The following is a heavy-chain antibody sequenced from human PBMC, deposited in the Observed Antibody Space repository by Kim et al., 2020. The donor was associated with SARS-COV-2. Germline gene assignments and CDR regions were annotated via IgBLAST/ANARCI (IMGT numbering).Heavy chain of an antibody. CDR3: ARAGGLLWFGELLYRNYYGMDV. CDR1: GYTFTSYD. Sequence: ASVKVSCKASGYTFTSYDINWVRQATGQGLEWMGWMNPNSGNTGYAQKFQGRVTMTRNTSISTAYMELSSLRSEDTAVYYCARAGGLLWFGELLYRNYYGMDVRGPGTTVTVSS. V-gene: IGHV1-8*01. D-gene: IGHD3-10*01. CDR2: MNPNSGNT. J-gene: IGHJ6*02.